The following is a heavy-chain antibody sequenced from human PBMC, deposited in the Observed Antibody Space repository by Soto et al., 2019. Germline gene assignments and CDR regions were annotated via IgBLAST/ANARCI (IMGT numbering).Heavy chain of an antibody. CDR2: ISYDGSNK. D-gene: IGHD2-15*01. CDR3: AKARYCSGGSCYKAPLGDYVSAFDI. Sequence: GGSLRLSCAASGFTFGSYGMHWVRQAPGKGLEWVAVISYDGSNKYYADSVKGRFTISRDNSKNTLYLQMNSLRAEDTAVYYCAKARYCSGGSCYKAPLGDYVSAFDIWGQGTMVTVS. J-gene: IGHJ3*02. CDR1: GFTFGSYG. V-gene: IGHV3-30*18.